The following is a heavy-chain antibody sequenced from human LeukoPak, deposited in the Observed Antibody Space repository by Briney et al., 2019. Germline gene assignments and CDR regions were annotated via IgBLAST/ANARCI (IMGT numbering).Heavy chain of an antibody. D-gene: IGHD1-26*01. CDR3: AKGVGAFYYYYYMDA. J-gene: IGHJ6*03. CDR2: ISWNSGSI. V-gene: IGHV3-9*03. Sequence: GGSLRLSCVASGFTFDDYAMHWVRQAPGKGLEWVSGISWNSGSIGYADSVKGRFTISRDNAKNSLYLQMNSLRAEDMALYYCAKGVGAFYYYYYMDAWGKGTTVTVSS. CDR1: GFTFDDYA.